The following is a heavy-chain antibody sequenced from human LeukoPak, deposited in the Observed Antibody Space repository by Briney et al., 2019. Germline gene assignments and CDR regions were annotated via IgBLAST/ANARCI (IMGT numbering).Heavy chain of an antibody. J-gene: IGHJ6*03. D-gene: IGHD6-13*01. Sequence: GRSLRLSCAASGFTLDDYGMSWVRQAPGEGLEWVSGINWNGGSTGYADSVKGRFTISRDNAKNSLYLQMNSLRAEDTALYYCARVEADYYYYYMDVWGKGTTVTVSS. CDR1: GFTLDDYG. V-gene: IGHV3-20*04. CDR2: INWNGGST. CDR3: ARVEADYYYYYMDV.